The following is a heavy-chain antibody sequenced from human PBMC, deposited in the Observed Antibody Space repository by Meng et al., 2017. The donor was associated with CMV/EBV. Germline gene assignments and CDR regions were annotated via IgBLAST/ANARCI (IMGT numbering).Heavy chain of an antibody. V-gene: IGHV3-21*01. CDR3: ARGGKGV. Sequence: ETLSLTCAASGFTFSSYSMNWVRQAPGKGLEWVSSISSSSSYIYYADSVKGRFTISRDNAKNSLYLQMNSLRAEDTAVYYCARGGKGVWGQGTTVTVSS. CDR1: GFTFSSYS. J-gene: IGHJ6*02. CDR2: ISSSSSYI.